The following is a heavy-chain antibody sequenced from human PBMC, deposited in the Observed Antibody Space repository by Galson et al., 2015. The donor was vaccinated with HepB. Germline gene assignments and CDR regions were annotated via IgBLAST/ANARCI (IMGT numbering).Heavy chain of an antibody. V-gene: IGHV3-9*01. CDR2: ISWNSGSI. CDR1: GFTFDDYA. D-gene: IGHD3-10*01. J-gene: IGHJ3*02. CDR3: ARALFGADAFDI. Sequence: SLRLSCAASGFTFDDYAMHWVRQAPGKGLEWVSGISWNSGSIGYADSVKGRFTISRDNAKNSLYLQMNSLRAEDTALYYCARALFGADAFDIWGQGTMVTVSS.